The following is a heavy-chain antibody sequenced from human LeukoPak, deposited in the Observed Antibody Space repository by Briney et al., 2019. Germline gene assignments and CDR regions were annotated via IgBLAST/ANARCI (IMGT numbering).Heavy chain of an antibody. J-gene: IGHJ4*02. V-gene: IGHV4-34*01. CDR2: INHSGST. CDR3: ARLSGWYNRVVGRTGSFDY. CDR1: GGSFSGYY. D-gene: IGHD6-19*01. Sequence: SETLSLTCAVYGGSFSGYYWSWIRQPPGKGLEWIGEINHSGSTNYNPSLKSRVTISVDTSKNQFSLKLSSVTAADTAVYYCARLSGWYNRVVGRTGSFDYWGQGTPVTVSS.